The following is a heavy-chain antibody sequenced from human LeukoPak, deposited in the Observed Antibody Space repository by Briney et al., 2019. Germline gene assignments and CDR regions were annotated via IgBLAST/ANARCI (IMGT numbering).Heavy chain of an antibody. V-gene: IGHV1-69*01. Sequence: GSSVKVSCKASGGTSSNYAISWVRQAPGQGLEWMGGIMPIFDTADYAQKFQGRVTITADESTDTAYMELSSLRSEDTAVFYCARGLGVTGTKTIGYFDYWGQGTLVTVSS. D-gene: IGHD1-7*01. J-gene: IGHJ4*02. CDR2: IMPIFDTA. CDR3: ARGLGVTGTKTIGYFDY. CDR1: GGTSSNYA.